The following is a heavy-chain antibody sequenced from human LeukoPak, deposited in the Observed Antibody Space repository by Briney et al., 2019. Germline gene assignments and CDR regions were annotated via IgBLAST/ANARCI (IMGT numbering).Heavy chain of an antibody. V-gene: IGHV1-46*01. CDR2: INPSGGST. CDR3: ARGTEIVVVPAAIEVDY. Sequence: VSVKVSCKASGYTFTSYYMHWVRQAPGQGLEWMGIINPSGGSTSYAQKFQGRVTMTRDMSTSTVYMELSSLRSEDTAVYYCARGTEIVVVPAAIEVDYWGQGTLVTVSS. J-gene: IGHJ4*02. D-gene: IGHD2-2*02. CDR1: GYTFTSYY.